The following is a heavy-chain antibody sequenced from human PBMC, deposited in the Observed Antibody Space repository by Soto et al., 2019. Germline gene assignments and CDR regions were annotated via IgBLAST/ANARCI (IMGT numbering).Heavy chain of an antibody. CDR3: ARQWQAAAVKSLTPYYYYYSGMDV. Sequence: ASVKVSCKASGGTFSSYAISWVRQAPGQGLEWMGGINPNCGTANYAQKFQGWVTMTRDTSISTAYMELSRLRSDDTAVYYCARQWQAAAVKSLTPYYYYYSGMDVWGQGTTVT. V-gene: IGHV1-2*04. D-gene: IGHD6-13*01. J-gene: IGHJ6*02. CDR1: GGTFSSYA. CDR2: INPNCGTA.